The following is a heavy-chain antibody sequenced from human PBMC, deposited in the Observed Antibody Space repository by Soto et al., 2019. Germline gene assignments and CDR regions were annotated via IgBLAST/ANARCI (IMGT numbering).Heavy chain of an antibody. CDR3: ARDRLARGIPVAGRIDY. J-gene: IGHJ4*02. CDR1: GFIFSQYS. V-gene: IGHV3-21*01. Sequence: PGGSLRLSCAASGFIFSQYSMNWVRQAPGKGLEWVSSISSTGALMYYADSVKGRFTISRDDADNSLYLQMNSLRVEDTAVYYCARDRLARGIPVAGRIDYWGQGDLVTVSS. D-gene: IGHD6-19*01. CDR2: ISSTGALM.